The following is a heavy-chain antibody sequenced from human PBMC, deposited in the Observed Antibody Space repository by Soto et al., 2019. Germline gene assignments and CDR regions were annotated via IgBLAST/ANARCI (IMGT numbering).Heavy chain of an antibody. CDR3: ASRTSGWYFDY. J-gene: IGHJ4*02. CDR1: GFTFSSYA. Sequence: EVQLLESGGGLVQPGGSLRLSCTASGFTFSSYAMNWVRQAPGKGLEWVSVISGSGGSTYYADSVKGRFTISRDNSKKTRQREMNSVRAEDTAVYYCASRTSGWYFDYWGQGTLVTVSS. CDR2: ISGSGGST. D-gene: IGHD6-19*01. V-gene: IGHV3-23*01.